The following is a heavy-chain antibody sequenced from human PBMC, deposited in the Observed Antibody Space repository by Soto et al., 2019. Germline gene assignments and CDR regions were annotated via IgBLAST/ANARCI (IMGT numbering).Heavy chain of an antibody. CDR1: GGSISSNY. Sequence: PSETLSLTCTVSGGSISSNYWTWIRQPPGKGLEWIGYVYNSGSTNYNPSLKSRVTISEDTSKSQFSLKVNSMTAADTAVYFCARYRREAVAGYTLDNWGQGILVTVSS. J-gene: IGHJ4*02. V-gene: IGHV4-59*01. D-gene: IGHD6-13*01. CDR2: VYNSGST. CDR3: ARYRREAVAGYTLDN.